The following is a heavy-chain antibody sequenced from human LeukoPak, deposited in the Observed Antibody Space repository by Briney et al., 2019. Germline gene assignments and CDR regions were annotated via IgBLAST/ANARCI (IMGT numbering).Heavy chain of an antibody. CDR2: IGTAGDT. D-gene: IGHD4-17*01. V-gene: IGHV3-13*01. CDR1: GFTFSSYD. J-gene: IGHJ4*02. Sequence: GGSLRLSCAASGFTFSSYDMHWVRQATGKGLEWVSAIGTAGDTYYPGSVKGRFTISRENAKNSLYLQMNSLRAGDTAVYYCARKADYGDYFDYWGQGTLVTVSS. CDR3: ARKADYGDYFDY.